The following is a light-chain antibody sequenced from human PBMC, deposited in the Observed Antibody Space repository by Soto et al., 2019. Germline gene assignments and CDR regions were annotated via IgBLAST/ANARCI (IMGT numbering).Light chain of an antibody. CDR3: QQYGSSPRT. J-gene: IGKJ1*01. V-gene: IGKV3-20*01. Sequence: IFFTQPRNSLSMPPGQTATLTCKASQSVGGSSLAWYQQRPGQAPRLLIYHTSNRATGIPDRFSASGSGTDFTLTISRLEPEDFAVYYCQQYGSSPRTFGQGAKVDI. CDR2: HTS. CDR1: QSVGGSS.